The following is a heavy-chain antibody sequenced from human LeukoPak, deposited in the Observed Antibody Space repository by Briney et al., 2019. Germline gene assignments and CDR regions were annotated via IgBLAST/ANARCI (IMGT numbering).Heavy chain of an antibody. Sequence: ASVKVSCKASGYTFTSYYMHWVRQAPGQGLEWMGIINPSGGSTSYAQKFQGRVTMTRDTSTSTVYMELSSLRSEDTAVYYCARVAQPGYGGKGDFDYWGQGTLVTVSS. CDR1: GYTFTSYY. V-gene: IGHV1-46*01. J-gene: IGHJ4*02. D-gene: IGHD4-23*01. CDR3: ARVAQPGYGGKGDFDY. CDR2: INPSGGST.